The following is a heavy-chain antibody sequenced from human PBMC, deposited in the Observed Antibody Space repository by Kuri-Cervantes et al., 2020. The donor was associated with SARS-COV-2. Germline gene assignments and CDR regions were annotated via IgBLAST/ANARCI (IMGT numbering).Heavy chain of an antibody. CDR1: GFTFSSYA. Sequence: LSLTCAASGFTFSSYAMHWVRQAPGKGLEWVAVISYDGSNKYYADSVKGRFTISRDNSKNTLYLQMNSLRAEDTAVYYCARGRAARYFDYWAREPWSPSPQ. J-gene: IGHJ4*02. CDR3: ARGRAARYFDY. CDR2: ISYDGSNK. V-gene: IGHV3-30-3*01. D-gene: IGHD6-6*01.